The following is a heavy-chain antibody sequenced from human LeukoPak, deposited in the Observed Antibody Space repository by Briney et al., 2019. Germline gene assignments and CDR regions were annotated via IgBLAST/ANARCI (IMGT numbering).Heavy chain of an antibody. CDR3: ARGVEYSSSSMVAGWFDP. J-gene: IGHJ5*02. CDR2: IYYSGST. Sequence: SQTLSLTCTVSGGSISSGGYYWSWIRQHPGKGLEWIGYIYYSGSTYYNPSLQSRVTISVDTSKNQFSLKLSSVTAADTAVYYCARGVEYSSSSMVAGWFDPWGQGTLVTVSS. D-gene: IGHD6-6*01. V-gene: IGHV4-31*03. CDR1: GGSISSGGYY.